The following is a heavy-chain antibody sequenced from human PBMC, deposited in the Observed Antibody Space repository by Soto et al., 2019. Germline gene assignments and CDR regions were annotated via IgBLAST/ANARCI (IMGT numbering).Heavy chain of an antibody. J-gene: IGHJ6*02. Sequence: VQLLESGGGLVQPGGSLRLSCAASGFTFSSGAMSWVRQAPGKGLEWVAAISHDGSNQYYGDSVKGRFSISRDHSNNRLYLQMNNLKVEDSAIYYCAKETRSRAVTATRVNGMDVWGQGTTVTVSS. CDR1: GFTFSSGA. V-gene: IGHV3-30*18. CDR2: ISHDGSNQ. D-gene: IGHD2-21*02. CDR3: AKETRSRAVTATRVNGMDV.